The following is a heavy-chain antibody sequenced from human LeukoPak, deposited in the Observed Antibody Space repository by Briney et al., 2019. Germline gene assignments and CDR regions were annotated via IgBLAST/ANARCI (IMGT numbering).Heavy chain of an antibody. CDR1: GFTFSSYG. J-gene: IGHJ4*02. CDR2: ISYDGSNK. CDR3: AKTEQLVY. D-gene: IGHD6-13*01. V-gene: IGHV3-30*18. Sequence: GGSLRLSCAASGFTFSSYGMHWVRQAPGKGLEWVAVISYDGSNKYYADSVKGRFTISRDNSKNTLYLQMNSPRAEDTAVYYCAKTEQLVYWGQGTLVTVSS.